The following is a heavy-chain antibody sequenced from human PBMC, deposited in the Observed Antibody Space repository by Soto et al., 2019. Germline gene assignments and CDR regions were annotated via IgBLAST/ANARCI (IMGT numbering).Heavy chain of an antibody. D-gene: IGHD2-2*01. J-gene: IGHJ6*02. CDR2: ISGSGGST. CDR1: GFTFSSYA. V-gene: IGHV3-23*01. Sequence: PXVSLILSCAASGFTFSSYAMSGVRQAPGKGLEWVSAISGSGGSTYYADSVKGRFTISRDNSKNTLYLQMNSLRAEDTAVYYCCRPAGPGYYYYGMDVWGQGTTVTVSS. CDR3: CRPAGPGYYYYGMDV.